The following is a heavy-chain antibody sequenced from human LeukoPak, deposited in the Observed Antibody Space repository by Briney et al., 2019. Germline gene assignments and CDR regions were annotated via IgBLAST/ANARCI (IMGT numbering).Heavy chain of an antibody. V-gene: IGHV3-74*01. D-gene: IGHD2/OR15-2a*01. CDR2: INPDGSST. CDR1: GFTFSSYW. CDR3: ARAGYYRFDY. Sequence: GGSLRLSCAGSGFTFSSYWIHWFRQAPGEGLVWVSRINPDGSSTTYADSVKGRFTISRDNAENTLYLQMNSLRVEDSAVYYCARAGYYRFDYWGQGTLVTVSS. J-gene: IGHJ4*02.